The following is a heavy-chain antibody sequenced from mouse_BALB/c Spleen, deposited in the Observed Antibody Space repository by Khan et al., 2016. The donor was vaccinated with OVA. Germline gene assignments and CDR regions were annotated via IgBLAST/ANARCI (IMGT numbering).Heavy chain of an antibody. Sequence: EVQLQESGAGLVRPGGSLKISCTASRFTFTSYGMHWVRQTPDKSLELIGAINTNGGSTNYPDNVKRQATITGDNSTNALYMQMSRLTSEDTAIYYGGRGAIWGQGTTLTVSS. V-gene: IGHV5-6-3*01. J-gene: IGHJ2*01. D-gene: IGHD2-12*01. CDR3: GRGAI. CDR2: INTNGGST. CDR1: RFTFTSYG.